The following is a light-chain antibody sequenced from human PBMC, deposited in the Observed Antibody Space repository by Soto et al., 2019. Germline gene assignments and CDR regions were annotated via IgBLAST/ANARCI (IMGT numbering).Light chain of an antibody. Sequence: QSVLTQPPSASGSPGQSVTISCTGTSSDVGGYKYVSWYQHHPGKAPKVVIYEVTKRPSGVPDRFSGSQSGNTASLTVSGLQAEDEADYYCSSYTDRNNLVFGTGTKLTVL. V-gene: IGLV2-8*01. CDR2: EVT. J-gene: IGLJ1*01. CDR3: SSYTDRNNLV. CDR1: SSDVGGYKY.